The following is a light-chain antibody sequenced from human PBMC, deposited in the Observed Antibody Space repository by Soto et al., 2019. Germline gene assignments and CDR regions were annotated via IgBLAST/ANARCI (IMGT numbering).Light chain of an antibody. CDR1: QSVSTN. CDR2: DAS. Sequence: EIVMTQSPATLSVSPGERATLSCRASQSVSTNLAWFLQKPGQAPRLLIYDASTRATGIPARFSGSGSGTEFTLTISSLQSEDFAVYYCQQYDNWPPKYTFGQGTKLEIK. J-gene: IGKJ2*01. CDR3: QQYDNWPPKYT. V-gene: IGKV3-15*01.